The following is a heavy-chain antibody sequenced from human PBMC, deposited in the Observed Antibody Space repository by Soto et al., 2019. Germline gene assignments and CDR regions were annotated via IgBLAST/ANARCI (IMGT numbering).Heavy chain of an antibody. CDR1: GFTFSDYY. J-gene: IGHJ4*02. CDR3: ARATREYQLLPDY. V-gene: IGHV3-11*01. CDR2: ISSSGSTI. D-gene: IGHD2-2*01. Sequence: GGSLRLSCAASGFTFSDYYMSWIRQAPGKGLEWVSYISSSGSTIYYADSVKGRFTISRDNAKNSLYLQMNSLRAEDTAVYYCARATREYQLLPDYWGQGTLVTVSS.